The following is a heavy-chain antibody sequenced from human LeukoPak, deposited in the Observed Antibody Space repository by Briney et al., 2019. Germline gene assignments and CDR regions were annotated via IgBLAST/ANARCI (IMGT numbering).Heavy chain of an antibody. CDR1: GGSISSSSYY. CDR2: IYYSGST. CDR3: ASQLPHATRHYDFWSGYYRHAFDI. D-gene: IGHD3-3*01. V-gene: IGHV4-39*01. J-gene: IGHJ3*02. Sequence: PSETLSLTCTVSGGSISSSSYYWGWIRQPPGKGLEWIGSIYYSGSTYYNPSLKSRVTISVDTSKNQFSLKLSSVTAADTAVYYCASQLPHATRHYDFWSGYYRHAFDIWGQGTMVTVSS.